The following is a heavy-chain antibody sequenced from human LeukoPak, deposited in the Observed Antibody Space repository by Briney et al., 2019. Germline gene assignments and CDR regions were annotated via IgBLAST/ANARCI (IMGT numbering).Heavy chain of an antibody. D-gene: IGHD1-26*01. CDR1: GGSISSSSYY. V-gene: IGHV4-39*01. CDR2: IYYSGST. CDR3: ARIYGVGASSYYYGMDV. J-gene: IGHJ6*02. Sequence: SETLSLTCTVSGGSISSSSYYWGWIRQPPGKGLEWIGSIYYSGSTYYNPSLKSRVTISVDTSKNQFSLKLSSVTAADTAVYYCARIYGVGASSYYYGMDVWGQGTTVTVSS.